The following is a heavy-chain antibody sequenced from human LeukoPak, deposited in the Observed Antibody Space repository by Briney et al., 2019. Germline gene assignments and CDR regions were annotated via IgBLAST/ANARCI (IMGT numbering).Heavy chain of an antibody. V-gene: IGHV3-23*01. J-gene: IGHJ4*02. CDR1: GFPFSNYG. CDR2: ISGSGDTT. D-gene: IGHD1-26*01. Sequence: GGTLRLSCAASGFPFSNYGMSWVRQAPGKGLEWVSAISGSGDTTYFADSVKGRFTISRDNSKNTLYLQMNSLRAEDTAVYYCAKDRVGATLYFDFWGQGTLLTVSS. CDR3: AKDRVGATLYFDF.